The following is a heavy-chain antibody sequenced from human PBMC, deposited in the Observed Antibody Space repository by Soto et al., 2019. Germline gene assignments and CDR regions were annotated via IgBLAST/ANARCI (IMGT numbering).Heavy chain of an antibody. CDR1: GGTFSSYT. J-gene: IGHJ4*02. Sequence: QVQLVQSGAEVKKPGSSVKVSCKASGGTFSSYTISWVRQAPGQGLEWMGRIIPILGIANYAQKFQGRVTITADNSTSTAYMEMSSLRSEDTAVYYCARDPQYCTNGVCYHRLDYWGQGTLVTVSS. D-gene: IGHD2-8*01. CDR2: IIPILGIA. V-gene: IGHV1-69*08. CDR3: ARDPQYCTNGVCYHRLDY.